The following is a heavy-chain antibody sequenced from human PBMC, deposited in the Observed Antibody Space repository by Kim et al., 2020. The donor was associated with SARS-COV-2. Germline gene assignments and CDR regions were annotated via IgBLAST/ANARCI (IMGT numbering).Heavy chain of an antibody. CDR2: INGDGSSA. CDR1: GFTFRSYW. J-gene: IGHJ6*02. CDR3: ARGGGYRMDV. V-gene: IGHV3-74*01. Sequence: GGSLRLSCAASGFTFRSYWMHWVRQAPGKGLVWVSNINGDGSSANYADSVKGRFTISRDNAKNTLYLQMNSLRAEDTALYYCARGGGYRMDVWGQGTPVT.